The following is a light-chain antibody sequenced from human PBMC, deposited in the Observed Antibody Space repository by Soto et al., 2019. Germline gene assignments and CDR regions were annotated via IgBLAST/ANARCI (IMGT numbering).Light chain of an antibody. J-gene: IGKJ4*01. CDR1: QGVYNW. Sequence: DIQMTQSPSSVSASVGDRVTITCRASQGVYNWLAWYQQIPGKPPKLLIYAASTLQSGVPSRFSGSGSGTYFTLTISSLQPEDFATYYCQQGNGFPLTFGGGTTVEIK. CDR3: QQGNGFPLT. CDR2: AAS. V-gene: IGKV1D-12*01.